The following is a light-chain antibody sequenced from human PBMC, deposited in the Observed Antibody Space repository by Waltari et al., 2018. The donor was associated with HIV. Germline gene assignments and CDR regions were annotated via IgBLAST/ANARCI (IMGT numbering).Light chain of an antibody. J-gene: IGLJ3*02. V-gene: IGLV4-69*01. CDR2: VNSDGSH. Sequence: QLVLTQSPSASASLGASVKLTCTPSSGHSSYAIAWHQKQADKGPRYLMQVNSDGSHNKGGGFPAPLPGTTSEAGLYLSTASLQSDDGADYYCQAWATGIQVFGGGTKLTVL. CDR1: SGHSSYA. CDR3: QAWATGIQV.